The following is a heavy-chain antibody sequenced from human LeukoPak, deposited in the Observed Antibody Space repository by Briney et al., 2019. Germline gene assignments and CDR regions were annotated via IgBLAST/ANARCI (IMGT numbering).Heavy chain of an antibody. J-gene: IGHJ4*02. V-gene: IGHV4-39*01. D-gene: IGHD2-21*02. CDR3: ASLYCGGDCYPDY. CDR2: IYYSGST. Sequence: PSETLSLTCTVSGGSISSSSYYWGWTRQPPGKGLEWIGSIYYSGSTYYNPSLKSRVTISVDTSENQFSLKLSSVTAADTAVYYCASLYCGGDCYPDYWGQGTLVTVSS. CDR1: GGSISSSSYY.